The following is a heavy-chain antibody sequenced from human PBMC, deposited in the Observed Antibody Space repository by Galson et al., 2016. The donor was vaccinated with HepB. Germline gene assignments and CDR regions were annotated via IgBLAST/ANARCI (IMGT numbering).Heavy chain of an antibody. Sequence: SLRLSCAASGFTVSTYYMNWVRQAPGKGLEWVSGMFYGGTTYYADSVEGRFTTSRDASMNTFYLQMNRLTAEDTAVYFCARTSHRECTGTRCVNFRYYYYYMDVWGKGTTVTVSS. CDR1: GFTVSTYY. CDR2: MFYGGTT. CDR3: ARTSHRECTGTRCVNFRYYYYYMDV. V-gene: IGHV3-53*01. J-gene: IGHJ6*03. D-gene: IGHD2-2*01.